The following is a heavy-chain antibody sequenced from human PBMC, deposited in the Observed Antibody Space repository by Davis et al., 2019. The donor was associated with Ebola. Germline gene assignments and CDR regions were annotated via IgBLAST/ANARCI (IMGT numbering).Heavy chain of an antibody. D-gene: IGHD1-14*01. CDR1: GGSINSRAYY. J-gene: IGHJ4*02. CDR3: ARGDPDPPRFDY. Sequence: SETLSLTCTVSGGSINSRAYYWGWIRQPPGKGLEWIGSIWYSGITYYNPSLESRLTISVDSSKNHFSLKLNSVTAADTAVYYCARGDPDPPRFDYWGQGTLVTVSS. CDR2: IWYSGIT. V-gene: IGHV4-39*02.